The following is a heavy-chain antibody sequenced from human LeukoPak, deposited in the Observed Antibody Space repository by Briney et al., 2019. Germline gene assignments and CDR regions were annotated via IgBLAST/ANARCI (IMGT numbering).Heavy chain of an antibody. CDR3: AKRGVVIRVILVGFHKEAYYFDS. CDR2: ISDTGGRT. V-gene: IGHV3-23*01. Sequence: GGSLRLSCAVSGITLSNYGMTWVRQAPGKGLERVAGISDTGGRTNYADSVKGRFTISRDNPKNTLYLQMNSLRAEDTAVYFCAKRGVVIRVILVGFHKEAYYFDSWGQGALVTVSS. CDR1: GITLSNYG. J-gene: IGHJ4*02. D-gene: IGHD3-22*01.